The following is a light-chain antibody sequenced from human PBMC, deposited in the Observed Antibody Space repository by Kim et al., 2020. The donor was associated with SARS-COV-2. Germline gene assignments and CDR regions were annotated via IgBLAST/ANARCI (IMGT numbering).Light chain of an antibody. J-gene: IGKJ1*01. Sequence: SSRYLAWYQQKPGQAPRLLIYGASSRATGIPDRFSGSGSGTDFTLIISRVEPEDFAEYYCQQYGTSPWTFGPGTKVDIK. CDR1: SSRY. V-gene: IGKV3-20*01. CDR2: GAS. CDR3: QQYGTSPWT.